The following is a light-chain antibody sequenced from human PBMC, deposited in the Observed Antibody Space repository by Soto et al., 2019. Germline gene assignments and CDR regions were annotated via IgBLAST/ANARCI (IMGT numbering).Light chain of an antibody. CDR2: DVS. CDR1: TSDVGGYNS. J-gene: IGLJ1*01. Sequence: QSVLTQPASVSGSPGQSITISCTGTTSDVGGYNSVSWYQQHPGKAPELMIYDVSNRPSGISYRFSGSKSGNTASLPISGLQAEDEADYYCSSRTSTSTRVFGTGTKVTVL. CDR3: SSRTSTSTRV. V-gene: IGLV2-14*01.